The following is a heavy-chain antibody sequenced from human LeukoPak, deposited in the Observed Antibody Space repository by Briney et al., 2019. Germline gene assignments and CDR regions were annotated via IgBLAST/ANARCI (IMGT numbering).Heavy chain of an antibody. CDR2: ISPSDGNT. D-gene: IGHD4-17*01. CDR1: GFTFSKYA. Sequence: PGGSLRLSCAASGFTFSKYAMNWVRQAPGKGLEWVSAISPSDGNTFYADSVKGRFTISRDNSKNTLSLQMNSLRAEDTALYYCAKDSSVPYGITDWGQGTLVTVSS. CDR3: AKDSSVPYGITD. J-gene: IGHJ4*02. V-gene: IGHV3-23*01.